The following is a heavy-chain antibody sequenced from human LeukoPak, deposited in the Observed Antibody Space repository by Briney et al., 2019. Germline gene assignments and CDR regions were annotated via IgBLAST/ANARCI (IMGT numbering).Heavy chain of an antibody. D-gene: IGHD1-14*01. V-gene: IGHV3-74*01. CDR2: INSNGSST. J-gene: IGHJ4*02. CDR3: ARGGGLEPYFDY. CDR1: GFPFSSYW. Sequence: PGGSLRLPCAASGFPFSSYWMHWVRQAPGKGLGWVGRINSNGSSTTYAGSVKDRSTISRDNAKNTPYLQMSSLRADDTAVYYCARGGGLEPYFDYWGQGTLVSVSS.